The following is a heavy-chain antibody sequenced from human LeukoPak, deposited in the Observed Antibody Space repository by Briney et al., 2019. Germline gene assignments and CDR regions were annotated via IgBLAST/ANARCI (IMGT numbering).Heavy chain of an antibody. CDR3: VRDLTYGARFDY. Sequence: GGSLRLSCVGSGFTFTDYAIHWLRQAPGKGMESVAFISSDGNTKYYADSLKGRITISRDNFRNTVFLEMTTLRPEDTALYYCVRDLTYGARFDYWGQGTLVTVSS. J-gene: IGHJ4*02. CDR2: ISSDGNTK. D-gene: IGHD3-9*01. V-gene: IGHV3-30*04. CDR1: GFTFTDYA.